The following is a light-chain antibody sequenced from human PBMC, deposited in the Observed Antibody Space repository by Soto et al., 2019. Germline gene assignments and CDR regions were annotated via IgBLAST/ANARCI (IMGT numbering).Light chain of an antibody. CDR3: HQYGSSPPYT. CDR1: QSVSSSY. Sequence: ESVLTQSPGTLSLALGERATLSCRASQSVSSSYLAWYQQKPGQAPRLLIYGASSSATGIPDRFSGSVSGTDFTLTISRLEPEDWAVYYCHQYGSSPPYTFGQGTKLEIK. V-gene: IGKV3-20*01. CDR2: GAS. J-gene: IGKJ2*01.